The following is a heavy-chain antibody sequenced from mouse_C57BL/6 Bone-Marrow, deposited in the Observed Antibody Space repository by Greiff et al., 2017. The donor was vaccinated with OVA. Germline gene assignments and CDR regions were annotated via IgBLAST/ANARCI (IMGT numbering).Heavy chain of an antibody. CDR2: IDPETGGT. J-gene: IGHJ2*01. V-gene: IGHV1-15*01. CDR1: GYTFTDYE. CDR3: TSYYDYSERNY. Sequence: QVQLQQSGAELVRPGASVTLSCKASGYTFTDYEMHWVKQTTVHGLEWIGDIDPETGGTDYNQKFKGKAILTADKSSSTAYMELRSLTSEDSAVYYCTSYYDYSERNYWGQGTTLTVSS. D-gene: IGHD2-4*01.